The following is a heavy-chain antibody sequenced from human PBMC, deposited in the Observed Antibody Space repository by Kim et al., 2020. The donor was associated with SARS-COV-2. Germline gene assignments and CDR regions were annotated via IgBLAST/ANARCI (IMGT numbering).Heavy chain of an antibody. D-gene: IGHD3-10*01. CDR3: ARISVLLHYGMDV. J-gene: IGHJ6*02. V-gene: IGHV3-7*03. Sequence: YVDSVKGRFTISRDNAKNSLYLQMNSLRAEDTAVYYCARISVLLHYGMDVWGQGTTVTVSS.